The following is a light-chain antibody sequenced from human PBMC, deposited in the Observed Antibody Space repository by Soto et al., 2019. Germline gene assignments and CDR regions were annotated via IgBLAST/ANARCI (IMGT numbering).Light chain of an antibody. CDR1: QSVSSN. CDR3: QQYSDWPPT. J-gene: IGKJ1*01. CDR2: GAS. Sequence: EIVVTQSPATLSVSPGERATLSCRASQSVSSNLAWYQQKPGQAPRLLINGASTRATGIPARFSGSGSGTEFSLTISSLQSEDFAVYYCQQYSDWPPTFGQGTTVDIK. V-gene: IGKV3-15*01.